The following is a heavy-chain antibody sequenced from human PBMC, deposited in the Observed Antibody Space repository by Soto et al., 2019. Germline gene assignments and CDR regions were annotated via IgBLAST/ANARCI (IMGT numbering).Heavy chain of an antibody. J-gene: IGHJ4*02. Sequence: SETLSLTCAVYGGSFSGYYWSWIRQPPGKGLEWIGEINHSGSTNYNPSLKSRVTISVDTSKNQFSLELSSVTAADTAVYYCAVHYYGSGSYYSRFDYWGQGTLVTVSS. CDR1: GGSFSGYY. V-gene: IGHV4-34*01. D-gene: IGHD3-10*01. CDR2: INHSGST. CDR3: AVHYYGSGSYYSRFDY.